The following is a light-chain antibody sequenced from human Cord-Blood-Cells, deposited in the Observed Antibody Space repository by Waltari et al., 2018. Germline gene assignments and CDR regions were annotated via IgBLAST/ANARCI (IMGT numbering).Light chain of an antibody. Sequence: ISCTGTSSDVGGYNYVSWYQQHPGKAPKLMIYDVSKRPSGVPDRFSGSKSGNTASLTISGLQAEDEADYYCCSYAGSYTFYVFGTGTKVTVL. CDR2: DVS. V-gene: IGLV2-11*01. CDR3: CSYAGSYTFYV. J-gene: IGLJ1*01. CDR1: SSDVGGYNY.